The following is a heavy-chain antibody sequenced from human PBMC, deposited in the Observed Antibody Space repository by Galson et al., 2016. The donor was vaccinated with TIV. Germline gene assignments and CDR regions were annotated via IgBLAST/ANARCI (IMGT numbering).Heavy chain of an antibody. CDR3: VRDRPSEDYYGD. J-gene: IGHJ4*02. V-gene: IGHV3-15*05. CDR1: GFTFSDAW. Sequence: SLRLSCAAPGFTFSDAWMTWVRQAPGKGLEWVGRIKSKAAGGATDYGAPVKGRFTISRDDSGSTLYLQMNSLKTEDTALYFCVRDRPSEDYYGDWGQGALATVSS. CDR2: IKSKAAGGAT. D-gene: IGHD2-15*01.